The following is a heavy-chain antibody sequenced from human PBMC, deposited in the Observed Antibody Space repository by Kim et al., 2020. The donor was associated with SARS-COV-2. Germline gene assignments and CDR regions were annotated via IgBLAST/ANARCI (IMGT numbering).Heavy chain of an antibody. Sequence: SLKGRVTISVDSSKNQFSLKRSSVTAADTAVYYCARVPYQLLWLYNWFDPWGQGTLVTVSS. D-gene: IGHD2-2*01. J-gene: IGHJ5*02. V-gene: IGHV4-30-2*05. CDR3: ARVPYQLLWLYNWFDP.